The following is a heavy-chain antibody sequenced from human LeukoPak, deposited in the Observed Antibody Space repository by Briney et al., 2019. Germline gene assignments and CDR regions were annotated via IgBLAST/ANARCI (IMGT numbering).Heavy chain of an antibody. Sequence: GGSLRLSCAASGFTFTTYGMHWVRQAPGKGLEWVAFIWDDGSQKYYVDSVKGRFTISRDSSENTLYLEMNTLRAEDSAVYYCAREERYYDSSGFPLYFDYWGQGTLVTVSS. J-gene: IGHJ4*02. V-gene: IGHV3-33*01. CDR3: AREERYYDSSGFPLYFDY. D-gene: IGHD3-22*01. CDR1: GFTFTTYG. CDR2: IWDDGSQK.